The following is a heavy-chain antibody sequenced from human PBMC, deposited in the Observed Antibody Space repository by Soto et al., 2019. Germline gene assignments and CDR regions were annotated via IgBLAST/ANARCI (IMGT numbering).Heavy chain of an antibody. CDR2: ISGSGGST. V-gene: IGHV3-23*01. CDR1: GFTFNRYA. J-gene: IGHJ4*02. D-gene: IGHD6-13*01. CDR3: AKSSSSSHKYYFDY. Sequence: PGGSLRLSCAASGFTFNRYAMSWVRQAPGKGLEWVSAISGSGGSTYYADSVKGRFTISRDNSKNTLYLQMNSLRAEDTAVYYCAKSSSSSHKYYFDYWGQGTLVTVSS.